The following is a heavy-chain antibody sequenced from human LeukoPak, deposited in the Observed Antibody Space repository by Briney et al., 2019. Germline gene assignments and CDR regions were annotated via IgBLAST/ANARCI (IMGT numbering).Heavy chain of an antibody. CDR3: AKDTRTGYSSSWYGEYYFDY. CDR1: GFTFSSYG. V-gene: IGHV3-30*18. J-gene: IGHJ4*02. Sequence: PGRSLRLSCAASGFTFSSYGMHWVRQAPGKGLEWVAVISYDGSNKYYADSVKGRFTISRDNSKNTLHLQMNSLRAEDTAVYYCAKDTRTGYSSSWYGEYYFDYWGQGTLVTVSS. D-gene: IGHD6-13*01. CDR2: ISYDGSNK.